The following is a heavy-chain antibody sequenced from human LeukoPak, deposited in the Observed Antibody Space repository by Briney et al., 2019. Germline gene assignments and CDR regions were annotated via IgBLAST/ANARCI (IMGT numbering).Heavy chain of an antibody. CDR1: GGSISNYY. Sequence: SETLSLTCIVSGGSISNYYWSWIRQPPGRGLEWVGYIRASGTTNYNSSLKSRVSISLDTSKNLFSLRLTSVTAADTAVYYCAGGVFDWLRSPGTLYYIDNWGPGTLVTVPS. CDR2: IRASGTT. CDR3: AGGVFDWLRSPGTLYYIDN. J-gene: IGHJ4*02. V-gene: IGHV4-59*01. D-gene: IGHD3-9*01.